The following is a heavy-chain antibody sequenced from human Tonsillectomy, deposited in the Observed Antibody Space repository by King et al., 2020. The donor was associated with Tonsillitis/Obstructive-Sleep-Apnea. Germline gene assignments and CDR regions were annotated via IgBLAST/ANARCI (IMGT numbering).Heavy chain of an antibody. CDR3: GTNAGDYYYYMDV. D-gene: IGHD2-2*01. J-gene: IGHJ6*03. V-gene: IGHV4-34*01. Sequence: VQLQQWGAGLLKPSETLSLTCGVYGGSFSGYYWSWIRQPPGKGLEWIGEINHSGSTDYNSSLKSRVTISRDTSKNHFYLRLTSVTAADTAVYYCGTNAGDYYYYMDVWGKGTTVTVSS. CDR1: GGSFSGYY. CDR2: INHSGST.